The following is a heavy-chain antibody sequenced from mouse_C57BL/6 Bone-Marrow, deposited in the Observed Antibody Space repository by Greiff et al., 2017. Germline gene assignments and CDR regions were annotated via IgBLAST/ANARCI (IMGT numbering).Heavy chain of an antibody. CDR1: GFNIKDDY. V-gene: IGHV14-4*01. CDR3: TTDGCYAMDY. CDR2: IDPENGDT. Sequence: EVQLQQSGAELVRPGASVKLSCTASGFNIKDDYMHWVKQRPEQGLEWIGWIDPENGDTEYASKFQGKATITADTSSNTAYLQLSGLTSEDTAVYYCTTDGCYAMDYWGQGTSVTVSS. D-gene: IGHD2-3*01. J-gene: IGHJ4*01.